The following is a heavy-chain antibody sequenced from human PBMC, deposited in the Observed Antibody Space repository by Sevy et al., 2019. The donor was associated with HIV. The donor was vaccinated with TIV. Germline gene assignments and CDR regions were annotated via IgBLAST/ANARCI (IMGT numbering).Heavy chain of an antibody. J-gene: IGHJ4*02. CDR2: IKQDGSEK. D-gene: IGHD3-16*01. Sequence: GGSLRLSCAASGFTLSTYWMTWVRQAPGKGLEWVANIKQDGSEKYYLDSVKGRFTISRDNARNFLYLQMNSLRAEDTAVYYCTRGHVSFWGQGTLVTVSS. V-gene: IGHV3-7*03. CDR3: TRGHVSF. CDR1: GFTLSTYW.